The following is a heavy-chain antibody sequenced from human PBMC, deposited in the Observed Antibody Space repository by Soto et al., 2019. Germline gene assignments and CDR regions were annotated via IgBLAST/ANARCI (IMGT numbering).Heavy chain of an antibody. D-gene: IGHD6-6*01. Sequence: SETLSLTCAVYGGSFSGYYWCWIRQPPEKGLEWIGEIIHSGITNYNPSLKSRVTISVDTSKNQFSLKLSSLTAADTALYYCAREISIAARTYFDYWGQGTLVTVSS. J-gene: IGHJ4*02. CDR1: GGSFSGYY. CDR3: AREISIAARTYFDY. V-gene: IGHV4-34*12. CDR2: IIHSGIT.